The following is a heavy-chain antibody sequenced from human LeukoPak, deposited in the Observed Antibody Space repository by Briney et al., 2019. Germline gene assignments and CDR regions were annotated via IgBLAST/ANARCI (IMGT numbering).Heavy chain of an antibody. D-gene: IGHD4-11*01. J-gene: IGHJ4*02. Sequence: GASVKVSCKVSGYTLTELSMHWVRQAPGKGLEWMRGFDPEDGETIYAQKFQGRVTMTEDTSTDTAYMELSSLRSEDTAVYCCATGDYSNYYFDYWGQGTLVTVSS. CDR2: FDPEDGET. V-gene: IGHV1-24*01. CDR3: ATGDYSNYYFDY. CDR1: GYTLTELS.